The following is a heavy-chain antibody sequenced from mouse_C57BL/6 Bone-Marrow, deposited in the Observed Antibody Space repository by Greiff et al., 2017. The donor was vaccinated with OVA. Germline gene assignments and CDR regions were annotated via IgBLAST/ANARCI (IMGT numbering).Heavy chain of an antibody. Sequence: VQLQQSGPELVKPGASVKISCKASGYSFTGYYMNWVKQSPEKSLEWIGEINPSTGGTTYNQKFKAKATLTVDKSSSTAYMQLKSLTSEDSAVYYCAQTARGFAYWGQGTLVTVSA. CDR3: AQTARGFAY. J-gene: IGHJ3*01. CDR1: GYSFTGYY. D-gene: IGHD3-2*01. V-gene: IGHV1-42*01. CDR2: INPSTGGT.